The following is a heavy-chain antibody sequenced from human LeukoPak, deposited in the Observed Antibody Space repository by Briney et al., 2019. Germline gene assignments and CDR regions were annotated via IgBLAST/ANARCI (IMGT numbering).Heavy chain of an antibody. CDR2: INHSGST. Sequence: SETLSLTCTVSGGSISSSSYYWSWIRQPPGKGLEWIGEINHSGSTNYNPSLKSRVTISVDTSKNQFSLKLSSVTAADTAVYYCARQRRGYSGYELDYWSQGTLVTVSS. V-gene: IGHV4-39*01. CDR1: GGSISSSSYY. D-gene: IGHD5-12*01. CDR3: ARQRRGYSGYELDY. J-gene: IGHJ4*02.